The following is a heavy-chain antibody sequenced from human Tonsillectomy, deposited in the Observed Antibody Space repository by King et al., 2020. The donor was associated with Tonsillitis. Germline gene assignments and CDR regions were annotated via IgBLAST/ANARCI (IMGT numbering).Heavy chain of an antibody. CDR3: ANNINPEAYAKCDILTGGDY. Sequence: VQLVESGRGLVQPGGSLRLSCAASGFTFSSFAMSWVRQAPGKGLEWVSVISGSDVTTYYADSVKGRFTISRDNSKNTLYLQMNSLRAEDTAVYFCANNINPEAYAKCDILTGGDYWGQGTLVTVSS. D-gene: IGHD3-9*01. CDR2: ISGSDVTT. V-gene: IGHV3-23*04. CDR1: GFTFSSFA. J-gene: IGHJ4*02.